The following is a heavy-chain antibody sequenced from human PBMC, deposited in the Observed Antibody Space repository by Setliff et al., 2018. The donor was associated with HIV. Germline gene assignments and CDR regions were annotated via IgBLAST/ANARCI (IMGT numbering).Heavy chain of an antibody. Sequence: ASVKVSCKASGYTFTSYGMNWVRQVPGQGLEWMGWINNRNDNTNYAQKFQDRVTMTTDTSTTTAYMELRSLRPDDTAVYYCALTLAAQLVGLNWGQGTAVTVSS. V-gene: IGHV1-18*01. CDR2: INNRNDNT. CDR3: ALTLAAQLVGLN. D-gene: IGHD6-13*01. CDR1: GYTFTSYG. J-gene: IGHJ4*02.